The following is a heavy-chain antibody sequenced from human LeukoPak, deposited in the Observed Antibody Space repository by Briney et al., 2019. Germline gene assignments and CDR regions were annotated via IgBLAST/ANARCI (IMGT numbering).Heavy chain of an antibody. Sequence: SVKVSCKASGGTFSSYAISWVRQAPGQGLEWMGRIIPIFGIANYAQKFQGRVTITADKSTSTAYMELSSQRSEDTAVYYCARDDGGNSEFDYWGQGTLVTVSS. CDR1: GGTFSSYA. V-gene: IGHV1-69*04. CDR3: ARDDGGNSEFDY. D-gene: IGHD4-23*01. J-gene: IGHJ4*02. CDR2: IIPIFGIA.